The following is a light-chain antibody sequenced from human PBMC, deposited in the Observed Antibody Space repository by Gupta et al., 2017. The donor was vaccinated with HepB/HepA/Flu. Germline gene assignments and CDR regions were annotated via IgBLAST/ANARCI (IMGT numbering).Light chain of an antibody. CDR1: SPNIGAGYD. V-gene: IGLV1-40*01. CDR3: HSHDNSLNTFDV. Sequence: QSVLTQPPSVSGAPGQRVTISCTGSSPNIGAGYDVHWYQQLPGTAPKLLIYTNNNRPSGVPDRFSGSKSGTSASLAITGLQAEDDASYYCHSHDNSLNTFDVFGTGTQVTVL. CDR2: TNN. J-gene: IGLJ1*01.